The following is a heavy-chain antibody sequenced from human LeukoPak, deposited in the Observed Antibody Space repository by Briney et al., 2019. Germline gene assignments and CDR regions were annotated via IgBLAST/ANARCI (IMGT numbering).Heavy chain of an antibody. CDR3: AKDGSAAAGTGIDY. D-gene: IGHD6-13*01. V-gene: IGHV3-74*01. Sequence: GGSLRLSCAASGFTFSRYWMHWVRQAPGEGLVWVSRINPDGSHTTYADAVEGRFTISRDNAKNTLFLQMISLRAEDTAVYYCAKDGSAAAGTGIDYWGQGTLVTVSS. CDR1: GFTFSRYW. CDR2: INPDGSHT. J-gene: IGHJ4*02.